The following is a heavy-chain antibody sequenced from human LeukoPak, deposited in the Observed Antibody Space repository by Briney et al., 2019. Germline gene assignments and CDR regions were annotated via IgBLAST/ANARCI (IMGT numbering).Heavy chain of an antibody. CDR2: ISSSGSTI. Sequence: GGSLRLSCAASGFTFSSYEMNWVRQAPGKGLEWVSYISSSGSTIYYADSVKGRFTISRDNAKNSLYLQMNSLRAEDTAVYYCSRVAFNNTSCLDAFDIWGQGTMVTVSS. CDR3: SRVAFNNTSCLDAFDI. J-gene: IGHJ3*02. CDR1: GFTFSSYE. V-gene: IGHV3-48*03. D-gene: IGHD2-2*01.